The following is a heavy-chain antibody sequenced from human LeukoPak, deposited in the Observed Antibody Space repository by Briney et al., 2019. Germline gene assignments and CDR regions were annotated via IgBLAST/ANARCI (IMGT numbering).Heavy chain of an antibody. J-gene: IGHJ4*02. CDR1: GFTFSSYS. CDR3: ARGGLESSGFDY. V-gene: IGHV3-21*01. D-gene: IGHD6-19*01. CDR2: ISSSSSYI. Sequence: GGSLILSCAASGFTFSSYSMNWVRQAPGKGLEWVSSISSSSSYIYYADSVKGRFTISRDNAKNSLYLQMNSLRAEDTAVYYCARGGLESSGFDYWGQGTLVTVSS.